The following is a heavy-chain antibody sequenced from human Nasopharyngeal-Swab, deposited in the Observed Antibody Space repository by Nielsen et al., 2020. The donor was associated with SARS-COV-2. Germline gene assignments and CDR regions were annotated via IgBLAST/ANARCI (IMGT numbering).Heavy chain of an antibody. CDR1: GYSFTSYW. CDR3: ARRLPSEYYYYGMDV. V-gene: IGHV5-51*01. D-gene: IGHD2-21*02. CDR2: IYPGDSDT. J-gene: IGHJ6*02. Sequence: GESLKISCKGSGYSFTSYWIGWVRQMPGKGLEWMGIIYPGDSDTRYSPSFQGQVTISADKSISTAYLQCSSLKASDTAMYYCARRLPSEYYYYGMDVWGQGTTVTVSS.